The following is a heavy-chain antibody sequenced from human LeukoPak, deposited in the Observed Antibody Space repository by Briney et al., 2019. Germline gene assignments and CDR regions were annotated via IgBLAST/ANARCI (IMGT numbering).Heavy chain of an antibody. Sequence: GGSLRLSCAASGFTFSSYAMHWVRKAPGKGLEWVAVISYDGSNKYYADSVKGRFTISRDNSKNTLYLQMNSLRAEDTAVYYCASSGGINWFDPWGQGTLVTVSS. CDR2: ISYDGSNK. J-gene: IGHJ5*02. D-gene: IGHD2-15*01. V-gene: IGHV3-30-3*01. CDR3: ASSGGINWFDP. CDR1: GFTFSSYA.